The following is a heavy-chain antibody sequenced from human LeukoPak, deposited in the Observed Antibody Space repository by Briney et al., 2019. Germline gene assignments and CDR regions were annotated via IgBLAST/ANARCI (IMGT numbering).Heavy chain of an antibody. J-gene: IGHJ4*02. CDR1: GFSFSSYA. D-gene: IGHD2-2*01. Sequence: GGSLRLSCAASGFSFSSYAMSWVRQAPGKGLEWVSAISGCGGTTYYADSVKGRFTISRDNSKNTLYLQMNSLRADDTAVYYCAKDRHIVVVPAASFDYWGQGTLVTVSS. V-gene: IGHV3-23*01. CDR2: ISGCGGTT. CDR3: AKDRHIVVVPAASFDY.